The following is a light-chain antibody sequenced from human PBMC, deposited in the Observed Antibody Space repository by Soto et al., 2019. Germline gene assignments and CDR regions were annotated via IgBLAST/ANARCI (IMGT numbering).Light chain of an antibody. J-gene: IGKJ3*01. V-gene: IGKV1-39*01. CDR2: GAS. CDR1: RSISNY. Sequence: DIQMTQSPSSLSASVGDTVTIACRASRSISNYLNWYQQKPGRAPNLLISGASTLQRGVPSRFSGSGSGTTFTLTITSLQPDAFAIYFCQQSYTAPFTFGPGTKVEIK. CDR3: QQSYTAPFT.